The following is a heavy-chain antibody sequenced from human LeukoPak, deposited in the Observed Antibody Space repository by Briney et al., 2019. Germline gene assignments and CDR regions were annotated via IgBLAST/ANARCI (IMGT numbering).Heavy chain of an antibody. D-gene: IGHD1-20*01. CDR2: IKQDGSEK. CDR1: GFTFSSYW. Sequence: GGSLRLSCAASGFTFSSYWMNWVRQAPGKGLEWVASIKQDGSEKHYVDSVKGRFTISRDNAKNSLYLQMNSLRAEDTAVFYCAREITDEDYFDYWGQGTLSPSPQ. CDR3: AREITDEDYFDY. J-gene: IGHJ4*02. V-gene: IGHV3-7*01.